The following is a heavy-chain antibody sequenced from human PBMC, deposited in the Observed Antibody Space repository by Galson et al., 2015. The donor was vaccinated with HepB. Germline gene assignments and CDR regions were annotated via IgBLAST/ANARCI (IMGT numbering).Heavy chain of an antibody. Sequence: SVKVSCKASGGTFSSYAISWVRQAPGQGLEWMGGIIPIFGTANYAQKFQGRVTITADESTSTAYMELSSLRSEDTAVYYCARDELSYYYDSSGYPNWYFDLWGRGTLVTVSS. V-gene: IGHV1-69*13. CDR1: GGTFSSYA. D-gene: IGHD3-22*01. J-gene: IGHJ2*01. CDR3: ARDELSYYYDSSGYPNWYFDL. CDR2: IIPIFGTA.